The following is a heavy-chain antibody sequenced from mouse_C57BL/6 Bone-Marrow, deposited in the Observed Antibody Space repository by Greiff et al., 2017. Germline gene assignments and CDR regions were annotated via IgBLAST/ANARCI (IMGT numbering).Heavy chain of an antibody. J-gene: IGHJ4*01. CDR1: GYTFTGYW. CDR2: ILPGSGST. CDR3: ARGLLNYAMDY. V-gene: IGHV1-9*01. D-gene: IGHD3-1*01. Sequence: QVQLQQSGAELMKPGASVKLSCKATGYTFTGYWIEWIGEILPGSGSTNYNEKFKGKATFTADTSSNTAYMQLSSLTTEDSAIYYCARGLLNYAMDYGGQGTSVTVSS.